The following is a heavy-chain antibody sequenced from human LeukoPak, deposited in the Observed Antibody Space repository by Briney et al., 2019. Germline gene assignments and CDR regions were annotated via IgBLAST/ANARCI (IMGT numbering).Heavy chain of an antibody. Sequence: GALRLSCAASGFTFSSYSMNWVRQAPGKGLEWVSVIYSGGYTYYADSVKGRFTISRDNSKNTLYLLMNNLRGEDTAVYYCTTQYNWNSVGTFGTDYWGQGTLVTVSS. J-gene: IGHJ4*02. CDR3: TTQYNWNSVGTFGTDY. CDR1: GFTFSSYS. D-gene: IGHD1-7*01. V-gene: IGHV3-53*01. CDR2: IYSGGYT.